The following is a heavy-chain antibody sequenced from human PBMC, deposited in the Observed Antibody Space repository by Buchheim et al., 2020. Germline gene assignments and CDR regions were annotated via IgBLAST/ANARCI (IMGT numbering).Heavy chain of an antibody. V-gene: IGHV3-30*04. Sequence: QVQLVESGGGVVQPGRSLRFSCAASGFTFSSYAMHWVRQAPGKGLEWVAVISYDGSNKYYADSVKGRFTISRDNSKNTLYLQMNSLRAEDTAVYYCARIGKDSSGYYYFDYWGQGTL. CDR3: ARIGKDSSGYYYFDY. D-gene: IGHD3-22*01. J-gene: IGHJ4*02. CDR1: GFTFSSYA. CDR2: ISYDGSNK.